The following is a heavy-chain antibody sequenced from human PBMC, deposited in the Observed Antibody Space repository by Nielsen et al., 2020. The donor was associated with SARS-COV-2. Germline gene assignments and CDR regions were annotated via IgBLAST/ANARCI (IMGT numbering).Heavy chain of an antibody. CDR1: GFTFSSYS. CDR2: IYSGGSST. CDR3: AKDGMATDY. Sequence: GESLKISCAASGFTFSSYSMNWVRQAPGKGLEWVSVIYSGGSSTYYADSVKGRFTISRDNSKNTLYLQMNSLRAEDTAVYYCAKDGMATDYWGQGTLVTVSS. V-gene: IGHV3-23*03. D-gene: IGHD5-24*01. J-gene: IGHJ4*02.